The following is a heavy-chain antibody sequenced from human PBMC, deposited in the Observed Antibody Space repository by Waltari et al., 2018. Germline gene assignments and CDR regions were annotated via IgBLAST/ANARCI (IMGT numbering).Heavy chain of an antibody. D-gene: IGHD6-6*01. V-gene: IGHV1-69*05. CDR3: ASRYSSSLRFDYFDY. CDR2: IIPIFGTA. J-gene: IGHJ4*02. Sequence: QVQLVQSGAEVKKPGSSVKVSCKASGGTFSSYAISWVRPAPGQGLEWMGGIIPIFGTANYAQKFQGRVTITTDESTSTAYMELSSLRSEDTAVYYCASRYSSSLRFDYFDYWGQGTLVTVSS. CDR1: GGTFSSYA.